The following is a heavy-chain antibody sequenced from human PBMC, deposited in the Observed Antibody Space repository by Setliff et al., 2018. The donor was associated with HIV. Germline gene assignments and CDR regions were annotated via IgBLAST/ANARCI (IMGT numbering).Heavy chain of an antibody. CDR3: ARKFRPGHGVDV. Sequence: GGSLRLSCIASGFTVTDYGMHWVRQTPGKGLEWVAFLRYDGTTRYHADSVKGRFTISRDNSKNTLYLQMSRLRTEDTAVYYCARKFRPGHGVDVWGQGTTVTV. CDR1: GFTVTDYG. J-gene: IGHJ6*02. CDR2: LRYDGTTR. V-gene: IGHV3-30*02. D-gene: IGHD3-10*01.